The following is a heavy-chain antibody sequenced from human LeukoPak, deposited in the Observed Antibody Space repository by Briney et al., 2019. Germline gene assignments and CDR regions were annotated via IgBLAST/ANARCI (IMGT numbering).Heavy chain of an antibody. D-gene: IGHD7-27*01. CDR1: GFIVSGNH. J-gene: IGHJ6*03. CDR2: IYDTGSK. V-gene: IGHV3-66*01. Sequence: GGSLRLSCAASGFIVSGNHMTWIRQAPGKGLEWVSVIYDTGSKYYADSVKGRFTISRDNDKNTLFLQMNSLRADDTAVYYCATGAGPLKYYYYMDVWGTGAAVTISS. CDR3: ATGAGPLKYYYYMDV.